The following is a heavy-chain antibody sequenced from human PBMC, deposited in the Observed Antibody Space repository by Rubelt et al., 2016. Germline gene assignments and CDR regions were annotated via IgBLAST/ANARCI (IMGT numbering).Heavy chain of an antibody. CDR1: GYTFTSYG. Sequence: QVQLVQSGAEVKKPGASVKVSCKASGYTFTSYGISWVRQAPGQGLEWMGWISAYNGNTNYAQNCQGEVTMTTDTSTSTAYMELRSLGSDDTAVYYCARDPLPVRGVIMTPTHWGQGTLVTVSS. CDR2: ISAYNGNT. J-gene: IGHJ4*02. CDR3: ARDPLPVRGVIMTPTH. V-gene: IGHV1-18*01. D-gene: IGHD3-10*01.